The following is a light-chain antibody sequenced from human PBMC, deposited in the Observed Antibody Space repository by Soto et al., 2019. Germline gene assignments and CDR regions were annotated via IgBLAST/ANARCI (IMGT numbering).Light chain of an antibody. CDR1: SSDVGAYNY. Sequence: QSVLTQPASVSGSPGQSTTISCTGTSSDVGAYNYVSWYQHHPGKAPKLMIYEVTNRPSGVSNRFSGSKSGNTASLTISGLQAEDEADYYCNSYTTNSNRVFGTGTKVTVL. V-gene: IGLV2-14*01. CDR3: NSYTTNSNRV. J-gene: IGLJ1*01. CDR2: EVT.